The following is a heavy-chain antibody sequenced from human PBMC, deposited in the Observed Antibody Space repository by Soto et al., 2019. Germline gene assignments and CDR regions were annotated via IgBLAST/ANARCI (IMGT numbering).Heavy chain of an antibody. D-gene: IGHD4-4*01. CDR3: ARGALTTLAYYYGMDV. CDR2: IIPIFGTT. CDR1: GGTFSSYT. J-gene: IGHJ6*02. V-gene: IGHV1-69*13. Sequence: GASVKVSCKASGGTFSSYTMSWVRQAPGQGLEWMGGIIPIFGTTTYAHKFQGRVTITADESTSTVYMELSSLRGEDTAVYYCARGALTTLAYYYGMDVRGQGTTVTVSS.